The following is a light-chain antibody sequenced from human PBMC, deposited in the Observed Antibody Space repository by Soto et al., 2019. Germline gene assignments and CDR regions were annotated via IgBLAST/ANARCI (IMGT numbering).Light chain of an antibody. CDR2: GAS. Sequence: EIVMTQSPATLSVSPGERATLSCRASQSVSSNLAWYQQKPGQAPRLLIYGASTRTPGIPARFSGSGSGTEITLTISSLQSEDFSVYYCQQYRTFGQGTKVEIK. J-gene: IGKJ1*01. CDR3: QQYRT. CDR1: QSVSSN. V-gene: IGKV3-15*01.